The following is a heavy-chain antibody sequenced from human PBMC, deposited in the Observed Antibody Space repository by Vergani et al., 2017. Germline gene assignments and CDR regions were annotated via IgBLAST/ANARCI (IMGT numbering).Heavy chain of an antibody. CDR3: AKTHDFSSLYSSYNWFDP. J-gene: IGHJ5*02. D-gene: IGHD3-3*01. Sequence: EVQLVQSGAEVKKPGESLKISCQGSGYSITNYWIAWVRQRPGKGLEWMGIIYAGDSDVRYSPSFQGQVTMSVDKSLSTAYLQWSSLKASDTATYYCAKTHDFSSLYSSYNWFDPWGQGNLVTVSS. CDR2: IYAGDSDV. V-gene: IGHV5-51*03. CDR1: GYSITNYW.